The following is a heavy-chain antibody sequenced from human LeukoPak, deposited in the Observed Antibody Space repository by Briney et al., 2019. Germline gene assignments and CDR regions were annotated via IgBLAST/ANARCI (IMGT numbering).Heavy chain of an antibody. CDR1: GFTFSSYW. D-gene: IGHD3-9*01. Sequence: PGGSLRLSCAASGFTFSSYWMSWVRQAPGTGLEWVANIKQDGSEKYYVDSVKGRFTISRDNAKNSLYLQMNSLRAEDTAVYYCARSNDILTGYWNDYYYYMDVWGKGTTVTVSS. J-gene: IGHJ6*03. CDR3: ARSNDILTGYWNDYYYYMDV. V-gene: IGHV3-7*01. CDR2: IKQDGSEK.